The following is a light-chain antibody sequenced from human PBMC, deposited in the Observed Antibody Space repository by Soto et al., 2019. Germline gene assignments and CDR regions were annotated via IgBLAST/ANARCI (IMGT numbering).Light chain of an antibody. Sequence: EIVLTQSPATLSLSPGERATLSCRASQSVSSYLAWYQQKPGQAPGLLIYDASNRATGIQARFTVSGSGTYFTLTIPNMQSEEFAVDDCQQYNSWPQFGQGKRLEI. CDR2: DAS. V-gene: IGKV3-11*01. CDR3: QQYNSWPQ. CDR1: QSVSSY. J-gene: IGKJ5*01.